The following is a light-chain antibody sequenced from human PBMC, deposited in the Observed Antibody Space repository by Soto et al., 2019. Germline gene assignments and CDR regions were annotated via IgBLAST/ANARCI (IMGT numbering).Light chain of an antibody. Sequence: DSTMTQSPSTLSASVGDRVTIPCRASQSISSWLAWYQQKPGKAPKLLIYKASSLESGVPSRFSGSGSGTEFTLTISSLQPEDFATYYCQQSYRTPTFGQGTRLEI. J-gene: IGKJ5*01. CDR3: QQSYRTPT. V-gene: IGKV1-5*03. CDR1: QSISSW. CDR2: KAS.